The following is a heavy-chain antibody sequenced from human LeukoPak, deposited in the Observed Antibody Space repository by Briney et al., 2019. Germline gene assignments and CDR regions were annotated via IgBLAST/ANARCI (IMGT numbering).Heavy chain of an antibody. CDR1: GFTSSDYY. Sequence: PGGSLRLSCAAYGFTSSDYYMRWIRQAPGKGLEWVSYISSSSSTIYYADSVKGRFTISRDNAKNSLYLQMNSLRAEDTAVYYCARGEDIVVVPAAGPFDYWGQGTLVTVSS. V-gene: IGHV3-11*04. J-gene: IGHJ4*02. D-gene: IGHD2-2*01. CDR2: ISSSSSTI. CDR3: ARGEDIVVVPAAGPFDY.